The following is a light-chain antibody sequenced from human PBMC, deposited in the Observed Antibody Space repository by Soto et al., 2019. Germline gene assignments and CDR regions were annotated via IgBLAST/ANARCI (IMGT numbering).Light chain of an antibody. CDR3: QQSYSTPTPPT. Sequence: DIQMTQSPSSLSASVGDRVTMTCRASQSITTHVNWYQQKPGKSPKLLIYAASILQSGVPSRFSGRGSGTDFTLTISSLQPEDFATYVCQQSYSTPTPPTFGQGTKVEIK. CDR1: QSITTH. J-gene: IGKJ2*01. CDR2: AAS. V-gene: IGKV1-39*01.